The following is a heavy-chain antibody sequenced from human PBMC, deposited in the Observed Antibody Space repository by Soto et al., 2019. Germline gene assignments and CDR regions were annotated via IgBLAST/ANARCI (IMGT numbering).Heavy chain of an antibody. CDR1: GFTFSWYW. Sequence: GGSLRLSCATSGFTFSWYWMSWVRQAPGKGPEWVANIKQDGSERYYVDSVKGRFTISRDNAKNSLFLQMNSLRADDTAVYYCAREFEWGQGTLVTVSS. D-gene: IGHD3-9*01. CDR3: AREFE. J-gene: IGHJ4*02. CDR2: IKQDGSER. V-gene: IGHV3-7*01.